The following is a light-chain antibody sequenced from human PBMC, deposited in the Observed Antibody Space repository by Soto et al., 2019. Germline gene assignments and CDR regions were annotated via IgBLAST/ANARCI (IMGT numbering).Light chain of an antibody. CDR3: QHYSDNAWT. V-gene: IGKV4-1*01. J-gene: IGKJ1*01. CDR2: WAS. CDR1: QSVLKSSNNKNH. Sequence: DIVMTQSPDSLAVSLGERATNNCKSSQSVLKSSNNKNHLAWYQQKPGQPPKLLIYWASTRESGVPDRFSGSGSGTDFTLTISSLQADDVAIYYCQHYSDNAWTFGQGTKVEVK.